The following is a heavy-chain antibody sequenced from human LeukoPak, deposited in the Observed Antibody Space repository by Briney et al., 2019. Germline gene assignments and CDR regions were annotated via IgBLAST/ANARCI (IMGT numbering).Heavy chain of an antibody. CDR2: IYYSGST. D-gene: IGHD5-12*01. V-gene: IGHV4-39*01. J-gene: IGHJ4*02. Sequence: PLETLSLTCTVSGGSISSSSYYWGWIRQPPGKGLEWIGSIYYSGSTYYNPSLKSRVTISVDTSKNQFSLKLSSVTAADTAVYYCARWLGDYDSTYFDYWGQGTLVTVSS. CDR1: GGSISSSSYY. CDR3: ARWLGDYDSTYFDY.